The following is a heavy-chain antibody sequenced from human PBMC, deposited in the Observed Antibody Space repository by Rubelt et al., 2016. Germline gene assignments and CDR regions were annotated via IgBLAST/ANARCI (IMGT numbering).Heavy chain of an antibody. J-gene: IGHJ4*02. CDR3: ARTGYCSGGTCYSVVDY. Sequence: GPGLVKPSGTLSLICAVSGDSISTNNWWSWVRQPPGKGLEWIGEIYHSGSTNYNPSLKSRVTISVDNSKNQFSLKLSSVTAADTAVYYCARTGYCSGGTCYSVVDYWGQGTLVTVSS. D-gene: IGHD2-15*01. CDR1: GDSISTNNW. CDR2: IYHSGST. V-gene: IGHV4-4*02.